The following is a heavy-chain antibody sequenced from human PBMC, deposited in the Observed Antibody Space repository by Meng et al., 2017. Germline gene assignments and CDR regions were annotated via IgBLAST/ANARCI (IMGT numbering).Heavy chain of an antibody. CDR2: INTNTGNP. D-gene: IGHD2-15*01. CDR1: GYYFTSYA. J-gene: IGHJ5*02. Sequence: VQLVHCWYELKTPGASVKVSCKASGYYFTSYAMNWVRQAPGQGLEWMGWINTNTGNPTYAQGFTGRFVFSLDTSVSTAYLQISSLKAEDTAVYYCARLVAGTFGQLFDPWGQGTLVTVSS. V-gene: IGHV7-4-1*02. CDR3: ARLVAGTFGQLFDP.